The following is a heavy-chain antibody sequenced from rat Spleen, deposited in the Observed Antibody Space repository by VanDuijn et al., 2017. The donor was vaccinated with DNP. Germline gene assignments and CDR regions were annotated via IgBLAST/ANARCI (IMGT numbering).Heavy chain of an antibody. CDR3: ASDILRVLH. CDR1: GFNFNDYW. V-gene: IGHV4-2*01. CDR2: INEDSGTI. D-gene: IGHD1-9*01. Sequence: EVKLVESGGGLVQPGRSLKLSCAASGFNFNDYWMGWVRQAPGKGLEWIGEINEDSGTINYTPSLKDKFTISRDNAQNTLYLHMNKLESEDTAIYYCASDILRVLHWGQGVMVTVSS. J-gene: IGHJ2*01.